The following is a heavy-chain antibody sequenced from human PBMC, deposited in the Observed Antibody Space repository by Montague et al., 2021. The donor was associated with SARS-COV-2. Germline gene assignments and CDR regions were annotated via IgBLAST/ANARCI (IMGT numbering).Heavy chain of an antibody. CDR3: LQGYYFDS. D-gene: IGHD5-24*01. J-gene: IGHJ4*02. CDR2: TYYRSKWYN. V-gene: IGHV6-1*01. Sequence: CAISGDSVSSHNAAWNWIRQSPSRGLEWLGRTYYRSKWYNEYAVSVKSRITIDADTSKNHFSLQLKSMTPEDTAVYYCLQGYYFDSWGQGTLVTVSS. CDR1: GDSVSSHNAA.